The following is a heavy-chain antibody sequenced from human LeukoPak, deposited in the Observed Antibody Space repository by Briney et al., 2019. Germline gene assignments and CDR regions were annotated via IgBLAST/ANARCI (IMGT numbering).Heavy chain of an antibody. J-gene: IGHJ4*02. Sequence: PGGSLRLSCVASGFTFSSYAMNWVRQAPGKGLEWVSGISGSGDNTYYADSVKGRFTISRDNSKNTLYLQMNSLRAEDTAVYYCAKDKSGGTNANYFDSWGQGTLVTVSS. D-gene: IGHD1-26*01. V-gene: IGHV3-23*01. CDR1: GFTFSSYA. CDR2: ISGSGDNT. CDR3: AKDKSGGTNANYFDS.